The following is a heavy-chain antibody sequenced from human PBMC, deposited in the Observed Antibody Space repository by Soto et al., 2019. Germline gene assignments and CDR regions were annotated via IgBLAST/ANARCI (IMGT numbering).Heavy chain of an antibody. CDR2: IRSRAYGGTT. D-gene: IGHD6-25*01. V-gene: IGHV3-49*04. CDR3: ARYRLAADLSDFDY. CDR1: GFTLGAYA. J-gene: IGHJ4*02. Sequence: EVQLVESGGGLVQPGRSLSLSCPGSGFTLGAYAMSWVRQAPGKGLEWVGSIRSRAYGGTTEYAASVKGRFTISRDASKSIAYLQMDSLKTEDTAMYFCARYRLAADLSDFDYWGQGTLVTVSS.